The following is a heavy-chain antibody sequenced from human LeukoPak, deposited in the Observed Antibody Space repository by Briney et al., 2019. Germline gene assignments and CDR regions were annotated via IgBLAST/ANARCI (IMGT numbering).Heavy chain of an antibody. V-gene: IGHV4-34*01. Sequence: PSETLSLTCAVYGGSFSGYYWSWIRQPPGKGREWVGEINHSGSTNYNPSLKSRVTISVDTSKNQFSLKLSSVTAADTAVYYCARGRNRLGYCSSTSCYGPPNWFDPWGQGTLVTVSS. CDR2: INHSGST. CDR1: GGSFSGYY. CDR3: ARGRNRLGYCSSTSCYGPPNWFDP. D-gene: IGHD2-2*01. J-gene: IGHJ5*02.